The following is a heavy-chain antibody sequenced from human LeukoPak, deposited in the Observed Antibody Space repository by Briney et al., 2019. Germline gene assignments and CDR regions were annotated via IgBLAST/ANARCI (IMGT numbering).Heavy chain of an antibody. D-gene: IGHD3-22*01. V-gene: IGHV1-69*04. CDR3: ARIGYYYDSSGYYYAYYGMDV. CDR2: IIPILGIA. J-gene: IGHJ6*02. Sequence: SVKVSCKASGGTFSSYAISWVRQAPGQGLEWMGRIIPILGIANYAQKFQGRVTITADKSTSTAYMELSSLRSEATAVYYCARIGYYYDSSGYYYAYYGMDVWGQGTTVTVSS. CDR1: GGTFSSYA.